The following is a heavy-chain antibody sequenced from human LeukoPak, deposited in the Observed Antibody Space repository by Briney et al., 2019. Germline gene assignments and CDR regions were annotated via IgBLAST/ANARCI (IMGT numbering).Heavy chain of an antibody. D-gene: IGHD2/OR15-2a*01. J-gene: IGHJ3*02. CDR2: IYPSGST. V-gene: IGHV4-4*07. Sequence: SETLSLTCKVSGGSISGYYWAWIRQPAGQGLEWIGRIYPSGSTNYNPSLKSRVSMSIDTSKNQFSLNLSSVTAADTAVYYCARDYFRKGNAFDIWGQGTVVTVSS. CDR3: ARDYFRKGNAFDI. CDR1: GGSISGYY.